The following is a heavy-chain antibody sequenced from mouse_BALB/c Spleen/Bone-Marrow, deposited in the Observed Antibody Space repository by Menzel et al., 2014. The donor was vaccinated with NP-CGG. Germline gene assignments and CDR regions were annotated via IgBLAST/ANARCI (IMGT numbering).Heavy chain of an antibody. J-gene: IGHJ1*01. D-gene: IGHD1-1*01. CDR2: INPSNGGT. V-gene: IGHV1S81*02. Sequence: VQGVESGPDLVKPGASVKLSCKASGYTFSSYYMYWGKQRPGKGLEWIGEINPSNGGTKFNEKFKSKATLTVDKSSSTAYMQLSSLTSEDSAVYYCTRSNYGYWYFDVWGAGTTVTVSS. CDR3: TRSNYGYWYFDV. CDR1: GYTFSSYY.